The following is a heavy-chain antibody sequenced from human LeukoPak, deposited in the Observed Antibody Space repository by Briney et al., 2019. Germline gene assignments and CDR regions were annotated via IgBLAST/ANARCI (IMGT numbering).Heavy chain of an antibody. Sequence: SETLSLTCAVYGGSFSGYYWSWIRQPPGKGLEWIGEINHSGSTNYNPSLKSRVTISVDTSKNQFSLKLSSVTAADTAVYYCARAGYSSSWYGGVFDYWGQGTLVTVSS. J-gene: IGHJ4*02. CDR1: GGSFSGYY. CDR2: INHSGST. V-gene: IGHV4-34*01. D-gene: IGHD6-13*01. CDR3: ARAGYSSSWYGGVFDY.